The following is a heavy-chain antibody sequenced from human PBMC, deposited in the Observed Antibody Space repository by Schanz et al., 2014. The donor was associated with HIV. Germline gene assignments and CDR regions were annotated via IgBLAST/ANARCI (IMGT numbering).Heavy chain of an antibody. D-gene: IGHD2-2*01. CDR3: ARDRGSISWMGRAFDI. CDR2: IIPIFGTA. CDR1: GDGFTTRT. J-gene: IGHJ3*02. V-gene: IGHV1-69*05. Sequence: QVQLQQSGAEVKKPGSSVKVSCTASGDGFTTRTISWLRQAPGQGLEWMGGIIPIFGTANYAQKFQGRVTMTRDTSISTAYMEVSRLRSDDTAVYYCARDRGSISWMGRAFDIWGQGTMVTVSS.